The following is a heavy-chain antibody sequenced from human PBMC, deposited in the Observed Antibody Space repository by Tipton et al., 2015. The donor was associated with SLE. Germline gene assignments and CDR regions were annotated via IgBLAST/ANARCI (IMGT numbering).Heavy chain of an antibody. D-gene: IGHD3-22*01. CDR1: GGSISTYY. CDR3: ARSLGTYYYDSTVAF. CDR2: ISYSGST. Sequence: LRLSCTVSGGSISTYYWSWIRQPPGKGLEWIGYISYSGSTHYSPSLKSRVTISLDTSKNQFSLRLSSVTAADTAVYYCARSLGTYYYDSTVAFWGQGTLVTVSS. J-gene: IGHJ4*02. V-gene: IGHV4-59*01.